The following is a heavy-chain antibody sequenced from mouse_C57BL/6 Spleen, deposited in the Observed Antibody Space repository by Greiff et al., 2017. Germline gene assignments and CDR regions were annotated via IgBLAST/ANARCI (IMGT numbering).Heavy chain of an antibody. D-gene: IGHD2-4*01. CDR3: ARYDYGFDY. V-gene: IGHV1-7*01. CDR2: INPSSGYT. Sequence: QVQLKQSGAELAKPGASVKLSCKASGYTFTSYWMNWVKQRPGQGLEWIGYINPSSGYTKYNQKFKDKATLTADKSSSTADMQLSSLTYEDSAVXYCARYDYGFDYWGKGTTLTVSS. CDR1: GYTFTSYW. J-gene: IGHJ2*01.